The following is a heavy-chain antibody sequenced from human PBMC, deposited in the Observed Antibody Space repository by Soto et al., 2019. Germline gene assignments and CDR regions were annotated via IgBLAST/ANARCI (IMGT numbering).Heavy chain of an antibody. Sequence: QVQLVESGGGVVQPGRSLRLSCAGSGFTFRTYGLHWVRQAPGKGLEWVAVIWYDGSNKYYADSVKGRFTISRDDSKNTLDLQLNSLRAEDTALYYCARDIGVAQDVLDYWGQGTLVTGSS. V-gene: IGHV3-33*01. CDR2: IWYDGSNK. CDR1: GFTFRTYG. CDR3: ARDIGVAQDVLDY. D-gene: IGHD2-8*01. J-gene: IGHJ4*02.